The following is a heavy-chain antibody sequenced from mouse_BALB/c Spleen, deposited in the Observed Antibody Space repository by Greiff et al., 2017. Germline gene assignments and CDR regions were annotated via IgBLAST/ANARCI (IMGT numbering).Heavy chain of an antibody. CDR1: GYTFTSYW. CDR2: IYPGDGDT. J-gene: IGHJ4*01. V-gene: IGHV1-87*01. CDR3: ARSPLFYAMDY. D-gene: IGHD2-3*01. Sequence: QVQLKESGAELARPGASVKLSCKASGYTFTSYWMQWVKQRPGQGLEWIGAIYPGDGDTRYTQKFKGKATLTADKSSSTAYMQLSSLASEDSAVYYCARSPLFYAMDYWGQGTSVTVSS.